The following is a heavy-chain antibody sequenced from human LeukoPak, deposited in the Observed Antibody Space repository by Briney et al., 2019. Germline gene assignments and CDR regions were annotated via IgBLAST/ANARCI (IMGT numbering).Heavy chain of an antibody. CDR2: IFYGGST. CDR3: ARQVPTAAADTRGYFDY. D-gene: IGHD6-25*01. Sequence: SETLSLTCTVSGGSISSSSYYWGWIRQAPGKGLEWIGSIFYGGSTHYNSSLKSRATISVDTSKNQFSLKLTSVTAADAAMYYCARQVPTAAADTRGYFDYWGQGTVVTVSS. V-gene: IGHV4-39*01. J-gene: IGHJ4*02. CDR1: GGSISSSSYY.